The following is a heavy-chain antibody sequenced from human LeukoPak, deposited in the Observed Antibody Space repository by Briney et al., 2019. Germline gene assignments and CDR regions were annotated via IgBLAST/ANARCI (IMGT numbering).Heavy chain of an antibody. D-gene: IGHD3-10*01. CDR1: GYTFTSYD. CDR3: ARVQSMVWGVITDYYGMDV. CDR2: MNPNSGNT. J-gene: IGHJ6*02. Sequence: GASVKVSCKASGYTFTSYDINWVRQATGQGLEWMGWMNPNSGNTGYAQKFQGRVTITRNTSISTAYMELSSLRSDDTAVYYCARVQSMVWGVITDYYGMDVWGQGTTVTVSS. V-gene: IGHV1-8*03.